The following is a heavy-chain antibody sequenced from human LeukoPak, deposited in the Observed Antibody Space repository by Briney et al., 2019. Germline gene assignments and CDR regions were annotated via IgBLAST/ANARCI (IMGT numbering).Heavy chain of an antibody. J-gene: IGHJ4*02. D-gene: IGHD4-23*01. CDR2: IYYSGST. CDR1: GGSIGSSNYY. Sequence: PSETLSLTCTVSGGSIGSSNYYWGWIRQPPGKGLEWIGSIYYSGSTYYNPSLKSRVTISVDTSKNQFSLKLSSVTAANTAVYYCARRIVVTRGFDYWGQGTLSPSPQ. CDR3: ARRIVVTRGFDY. V-gene: IGHV4-39*01.